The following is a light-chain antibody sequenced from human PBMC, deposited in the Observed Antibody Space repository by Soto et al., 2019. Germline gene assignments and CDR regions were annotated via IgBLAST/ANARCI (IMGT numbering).Light chain of an antibody. CDR2: NSY. CDR3: AAWDASLNGYV. Sequence: HSVLKLPPPAFGSPGRRVTTPFFRNNSNIGSKTVNWYQQLPGTVPKLLIYNSYQRPSGVPDRFSGSKSGTSASLAISGLQSEDEADYYCAAWDASLNGYVFGAGTKVTVL. J-gene: IGLJ1*01. CDR1: NSNIGSKT. V-gene: IGLV1-44*01.